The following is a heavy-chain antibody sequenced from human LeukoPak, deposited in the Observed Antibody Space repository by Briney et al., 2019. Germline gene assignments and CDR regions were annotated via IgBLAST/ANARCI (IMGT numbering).Heavy chain of an antibody. D-gene: IGHD3-16*01. CDR2: IYYSGST. Sequence: SETLSLTGTVSGGSISSYYWSWIRQPPGKGLEWIGYIYYSGSTNYNPSLKSRVTISVDTSKNQFSLKLSSVTAADTAVYYCARHGGSDYFDYWGQGTLVTVSS. J-gene: IGHJ4*02. CDR3: ARHGGSDYFDY. V-gene: IGHV4-59*08. CDR1: GGSISSYY.